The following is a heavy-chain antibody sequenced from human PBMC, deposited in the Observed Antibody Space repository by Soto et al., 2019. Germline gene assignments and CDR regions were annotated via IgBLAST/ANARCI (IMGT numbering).Heavy chain of an antibody. CDR2: INPSGGST. J-gene: IGHJ4*02. V-gene: IGHV1-46*01. Sequence: ASVKVSCKASGYTFTSYYMHWVRQAPGQGLEWMGIINPSGGSTSYAQKFQGRVTMTRDTSTSTVYMELSSLRSEDTAVYYCARVSGYDSSGYYYFDYWGQGTLVTVSS. CDR3: ARVSGYDSSGYYYFDY. D-gene: IGHD3-22*01. CDR1: GYTFTSYY.